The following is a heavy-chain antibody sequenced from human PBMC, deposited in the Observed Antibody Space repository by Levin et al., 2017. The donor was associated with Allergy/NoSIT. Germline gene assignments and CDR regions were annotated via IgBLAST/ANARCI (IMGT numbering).Heavy chain of an antibody. CDR1: GGSFSGYY. Sequence: PSETLSLTCAVYGGSFSGYYWSWIRQPPGKGLEWIGEINHSGSTNYNPSLKSRVTISVDTSKNQFSLKLSSVTAADTAVYYCARSYCSGGSCPPMHRGGLKKAYYFDYWGQGTLVTVSS. V-gene: IGHV4-34*01. CDR3: ARSYCSGGSCPPMHRGGLKKAYYFDY. CDR2: INHSGST. J-gene: IGHJ4*02. D-gene: IGHD2-15*01.